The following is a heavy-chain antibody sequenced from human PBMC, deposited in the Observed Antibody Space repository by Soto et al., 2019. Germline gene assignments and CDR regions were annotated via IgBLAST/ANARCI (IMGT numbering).Heavy chain of an antibody. V-gene: IGHV4-59*01. D-gene: IGHD6-19*01. CDR2: IYYSGST. CDR3: ARLDPGAVAVDY. CDR1: GGSISSYY. Sequence: QVQLQESGPGLVKPSETLSLTCTVSGGSISSYYWSWIRQPPGKGLEWIGYIYYSGSTNYNPSLNSRVTISVDTSKNQFSLKLSSVTAADTAVYYCARLDPGAVAVDYWGQGTLVTVSS. J-gene: IGHJ4*02.